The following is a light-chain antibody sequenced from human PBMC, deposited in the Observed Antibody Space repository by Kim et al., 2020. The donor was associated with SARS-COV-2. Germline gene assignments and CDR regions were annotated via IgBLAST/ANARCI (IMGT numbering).Light chain of an antibody. J-gene: IGKJ2*01. CDR3: QQYNSYSPT. CDR1: QSSSNW. Sequence: SASVGDRVTITCRASQSSSNWLAWYQQKPGKAPKVLIYDASSLESGVPSRFSGSGSGTEFTLTISSLQPDDFATYYCQQYNSYSPTFGQGTKLEI. CDR2: DAS. V-gene: IGKV1-5*01.